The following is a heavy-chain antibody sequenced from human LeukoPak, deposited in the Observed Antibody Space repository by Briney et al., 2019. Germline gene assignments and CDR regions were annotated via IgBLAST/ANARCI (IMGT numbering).Heavy chain of an antibody. Sequence: GGSLRLSCAASGFVFSTYWVTWVRQAPGMGLEWVANIKPDGTERFYVDSVKGRFTISRDNAKSSLYLQMNSLGAEDTAVYYCARVRTEWYIDLWGRGTLVTVSA. D-gene: IGHD2-8*02. CDR3: ARVRTEWYIDL. CDR2: IKPDGTER. CDR1: GFVFSTYW. V-gene: IGHV3-7*01. J-gene: IGHJ2*01.